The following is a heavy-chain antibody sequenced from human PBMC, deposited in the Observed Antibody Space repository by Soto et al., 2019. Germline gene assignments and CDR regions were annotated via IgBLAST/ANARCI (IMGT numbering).Heavy chain of an antibody. D-gene: IGHD1-26*01. J-gene: IGHJ4*02. Sequence: EVQLLESGGALVQPGGSLRLSCAASGFTFNSYAMSWVRQSPGKGLEWVSSITDSGTRAYYADSVKVRFTMSRDNSKSTLYLQVNSLRAEDTAVYYCAKGDNSGTRAGCDCWGQGTLVTVSS. CDR3: AKGDNSGTRAGCDC. CDR2: ITDSGTRA. CDR1: GFTFNSYA. V-gene: IGHV3-23*01.